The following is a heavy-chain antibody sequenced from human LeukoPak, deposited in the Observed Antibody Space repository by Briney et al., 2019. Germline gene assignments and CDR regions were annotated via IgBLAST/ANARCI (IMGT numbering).Heavy chain of an antibody. D-gene: IGHD6-13*01. Sequence: PGRSLRLSCAASGFTFSSYGMHWVRQAPGKGLEWVAVIWYDGSNKYYADSVKGRFTISRDNSKNTLYLQMNSLRAEDTAVYYCARDCRAAAAYYYGMDVWGKGTTVTVSS. CDR3: ARDCRAAAAYYYGMDV. V-gene: IGHV3-33*01. J-gene: IGHJ6*04. CDR1: GFTFSSYG. CDR2: IWYDGSNK.